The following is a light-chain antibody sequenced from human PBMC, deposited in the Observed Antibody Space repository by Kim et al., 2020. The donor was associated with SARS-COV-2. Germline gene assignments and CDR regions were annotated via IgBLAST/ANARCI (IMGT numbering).Light chain of an antibody. CDR1: SLRMYY. CDR3: HSRDISGDHLL. CDR2: GKN. V-gene: IGLV3-19*01. Sequence: SYELTQDPVSVALGQTVRITCQGDSLRMYYASWYQQKPGQAPVFVIYGKNSRPSGIPDRFSGSTSGNTASLTITGAQASDEADYYCHSRDISGDHLLFGG. J-gene: IGLJ2*01.